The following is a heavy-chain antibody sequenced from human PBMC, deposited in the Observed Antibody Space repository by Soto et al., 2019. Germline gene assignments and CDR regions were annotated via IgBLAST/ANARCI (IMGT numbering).Heavy chain of an antibody. Sequence: ASVKVSCKASGYTFISYYMHWVRQAPGQGLEWMGIINPSGGSTSYAQKFQGRVTMTRDTSTSTVYMELSSLRSEDTAVYYCARSGVTIFGVVLYYYYYMDVWGKGTTVTVSS. V-gene: IGHV1-46*03. CDR1: GYTFISYY. D-gene: IGHD3-3*01. CDR3: ARSGVTIFGVVLYYYYYMDV. CDR2: INPSGGST. J-gene: IGHJ6*03.